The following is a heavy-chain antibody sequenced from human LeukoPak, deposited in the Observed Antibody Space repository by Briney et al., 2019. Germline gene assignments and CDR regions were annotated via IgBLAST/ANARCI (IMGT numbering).Heavy chain of an antibody. CDR1: GLTFSSHW. J-gene: IGHJ4*02. V-gene: IGHV3-21*05. D-gene: IGHD3-22*01. CDR3: ASPNYYDSSGYYF. Sequence: GGSLRLSCAASGLTFSSHWMHWVRQAPGKGLEWVSYISSSSSYTNYADSVKGRFTISRDNAKNSLYLQMNSLRAEDTAVYYCASPNYYDSSGYYFWGQGTLVTVSS. CDR2: ISSSSSYT.